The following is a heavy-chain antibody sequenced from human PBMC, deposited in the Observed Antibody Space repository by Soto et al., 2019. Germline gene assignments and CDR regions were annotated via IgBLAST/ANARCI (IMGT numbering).Heavy chain of an antibody. J-gene: IGHJ4*02. V-gene: IGHV3-30-3*01. Sequence: GGSLRLSCATSGFTFKSYTLHWVRQTPGRGLQWVAVISYDGSNKYYADSVRGRFTISRDNSNSTLYLQMNSLRADDSAVYYCVGASMWTGKGLEYWGQGSLVTVSS. CDR1: GFTFKSYT. CDR2: ISYDGSNK. CDR3: VGASMWTGKGLEY. D-gene: IGHD3-10*02.